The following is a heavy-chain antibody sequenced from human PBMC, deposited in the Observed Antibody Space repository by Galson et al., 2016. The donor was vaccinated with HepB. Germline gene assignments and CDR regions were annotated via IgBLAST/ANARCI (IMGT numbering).Heavy chain of an antibody. CDR1: RFHFSMYA. D-gene: IGHD3-10*01. J-gene: IGHJ4*02. CDR3: ARDVTVTMGRGVLDY. Sequence: SLRLSCAASRFHFSMYAMHWVRQAPGKGLEWVAMIWREGIRTFYADSVKGRFTISRDNSETTLYLEMNSLRAEDTAVYYCARDVTVTMGRGVLDYWGQGTLVTVSS. CDR2: IWREGIRT. V-gene: IGHV3-33*01.